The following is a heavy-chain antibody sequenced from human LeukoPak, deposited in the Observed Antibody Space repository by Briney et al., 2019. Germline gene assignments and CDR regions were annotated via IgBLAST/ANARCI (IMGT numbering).Heavy chain of an antibody. Sequence: SVKVSRKASGGTFSSYAISWVRQAPGQGLEWMGGIIPIFGTANYAQKFQGRVTITADESTSTAYMELSSLRSEDTAVYYCARAGRITIFGVVNENWFDPWGQGTLVTVSS. V-gene: IGHV1-69*13. CDR3: ARAGRITIFGVVNENWFDP. CDR2: IIPIFGTA. CDR1: GGTFSSYA. D-gene: IGHD3-3*01. J-gene: IGHJ5*02.